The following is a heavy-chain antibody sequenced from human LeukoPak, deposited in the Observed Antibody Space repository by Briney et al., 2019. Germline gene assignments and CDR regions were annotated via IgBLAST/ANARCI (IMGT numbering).Heavy chain of an antibody. CDR1: GDSISGSNYY. J-gene: IGHJ4*02. CDR2: VYYSGNT. Sequence: PSETLSLTCTVSGDSISGSNYYWTWIRQPPGKGLEWIASVYYSGNTLYNPSLKSRVTISVDTSKNQFSLKLSSVTAADTAVYYCARGPRVFDYWGQGTLVTVSS. CDR3: ARGPRVFDY. V-gene: IGHV4-39*07.